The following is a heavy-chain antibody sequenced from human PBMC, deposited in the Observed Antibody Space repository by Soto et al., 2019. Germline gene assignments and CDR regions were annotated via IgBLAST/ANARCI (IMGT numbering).Heavy chain of an antibody. Sequence: SETLSLTCAVYGGSFSGYYWSWIRQPPGKGLEWIGEINHSGSTNYNPSLKSRVTISVDTSKNQFSLKLSSVTAADTVVYYCAKMAGHPPGHSHIYYYGMDVWGQGTTVTVSS. J-gene: IGHJ6*02. CDR3: AKMAGHPPGHSHIYYYGMDV. V-gene: IGHV4-34*01. CDR2: INHSGST. D-gene: IGHD6-19*01. CDR1: GGSFSGYY.